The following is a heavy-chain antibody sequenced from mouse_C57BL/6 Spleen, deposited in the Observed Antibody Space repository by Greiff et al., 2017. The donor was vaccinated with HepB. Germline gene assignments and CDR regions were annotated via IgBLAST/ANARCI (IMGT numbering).Heavy chain of an antibody. CDR2: IYPGDGDT. CDR3: ARYGYGSTWYFDV. CDR1: GYAFSSSW. V-gene: IGHV1-82*01. Sequence: QVQLKQSGPELVKPGASVKISCKASGYAFSSSWMNWVKQRPGKGLEWIGRIYPGDGDTNYNGKFKGKATLTADKSSSTAYMQLSSLTSEDSAVYFCARYGYGSTWYFDVWGTGTTVTVSS. J-gene: IGHJ1*03. D-gene: IGHD1-1*01.